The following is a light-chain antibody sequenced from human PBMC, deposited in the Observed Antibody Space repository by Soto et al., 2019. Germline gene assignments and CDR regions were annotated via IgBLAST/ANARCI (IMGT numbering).Light chain of an antibody. J-gene: IGKJ2*02. CDR1: QSVSHY. Sequence: EIVLTQSPGTLSLSPGKRATLSCRASQSVSHYLAWYQQKPGQAPRLLIYDVSNRATGIPARFSGSGSGTAFTLTISSLKPEDFAVYFCQQRSEWPLCTFGQGTKLEIK. CDR3: QQRSEWPLCT. V-gene: IGKV3-11*01. CDR2: DVS.